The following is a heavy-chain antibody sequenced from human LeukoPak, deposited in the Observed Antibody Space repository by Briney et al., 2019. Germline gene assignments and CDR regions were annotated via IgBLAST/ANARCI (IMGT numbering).Heavy chain of an antibody. V-gene: IGHV3-30*03. Sequence: PGGSLRLSCAASGFTFSSYSMNWVRQAPGKGLEWVAVISYDGSNKYYADSVKGRFTISRDNSKNTLYLQMNSLRAEDTAVYYCARQLRFLEWLPFDYWGQGTLVTVSS. J-gene: IGHJ4*02. CDR1: GFTFSSYS. CDR2: ISYDGSNK. CDR3: ARQLRFLEWLPFDY. D-gene: IGHD3-3*01.